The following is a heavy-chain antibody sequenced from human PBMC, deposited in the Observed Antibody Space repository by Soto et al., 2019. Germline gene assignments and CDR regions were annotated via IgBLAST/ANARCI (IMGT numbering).Heavy chain of an antibody. D-gene: IGHD6-13*01. CDR1: GFTFTSSA. Sequence: ASVKVSCKASGFTFTSSAMQWVRQARGQRLEWIGWIVVGSGNTNYAQKFQERVTITRDMSTSTAYMELSSLRSEDTAVYYCARDWAAAGPFDYWGQGTLVTVSS. CDR2: IVVGSGNT. V-gene: IGHV1-58*02. CDR3: ARDWAAAGPFDY. J-gene: IGHJ4*02.